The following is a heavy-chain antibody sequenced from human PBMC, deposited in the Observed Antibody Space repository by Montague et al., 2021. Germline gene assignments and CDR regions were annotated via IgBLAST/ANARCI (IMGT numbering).Heavy chain of an antibody. J-gene: IGHJ6*02. Sequence: SETLSLTCNISGGAISSSICYWGWIRRPPGKGLEWIGSIYYSGSTYYSPSLKSRVPISADTSQKQLSLKLRSVTAAATAVYYGEKTSKFRENEGNYYYNALDVWGQGTTVTVSS. V-gene: IGHV4-39*01. D-gene: IGHD2-21*01. CDR3: EKTSKFRENEGNYYYNALDV. CDR2: IYYSGST. CDR1: GGAISSSICY.